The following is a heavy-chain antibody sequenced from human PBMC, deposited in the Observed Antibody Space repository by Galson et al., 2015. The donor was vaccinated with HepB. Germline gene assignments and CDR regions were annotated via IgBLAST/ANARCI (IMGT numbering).Heavy chain of an antibody. J-gene: IGHJ4*02. Sequence: SVKVSCKASGYTFTNYGISWVRQAPGQGLEWMGWIVVGSGNTNYAQKFQERVTITRDMSTSTAYMELSSLRSEDTAVYYCAADHPNYYDSSGQLDYWGQGTLVTVSS. CDR2: IVVGSGNT. V-gene: IGHV1-58*02. D-gene: IGHD3-22*01. CDR1: GYTFTNYG. CDR3: AADHPNYYDSSGQLDY.